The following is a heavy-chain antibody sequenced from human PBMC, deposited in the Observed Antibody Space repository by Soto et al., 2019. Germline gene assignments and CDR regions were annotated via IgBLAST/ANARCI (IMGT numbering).Heavy chain of an antibody. CDR1: GGSFSNYL. CDR3: AGAATGYYGDS. CDR2: IIPIFGRA. J-gene: IGHJ4*02. Sequence: QVLLVQSGAEVKKPGSSMKVSCKVSGGSFSNYLISWVRQAPGQSFEWMGGIIPIFGRADYAQKFQGRLTIDADESSTTAYMELSSLTSEDTATYYCAGAATGYYGDSWGQGTLVTVSS. D-gene: IGHD3-9*01. V-gene: IGHV1-69*12.